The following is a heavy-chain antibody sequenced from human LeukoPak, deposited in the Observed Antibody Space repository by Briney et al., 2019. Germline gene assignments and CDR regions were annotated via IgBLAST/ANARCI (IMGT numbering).Heavy chain of an antibody. CDR2: INHSGST. Sequence: SETLSLTCAVYGGSFSGYYWSWIRQPPGKGLEWVGEINHSGSTNYNPSLKSRVTISVDTSKNQFSLKLSSVTAADTAVYYCARGQTGSTVAYVLHYFDYWGQGTLVTVSS. J-gene: IGHJ4*02. CDR1: GGSFSGYY. V-gene: IGHV4-34*01. CDR3: ARGQTGSTVAYVLHYFDY. D-gene: IGHD4-23*01.